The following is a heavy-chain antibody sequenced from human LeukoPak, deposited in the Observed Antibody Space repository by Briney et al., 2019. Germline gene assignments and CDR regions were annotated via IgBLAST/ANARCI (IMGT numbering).Heavy chain of an antibody. CDR2: IRYDGSDK. CDR3: AKNLVAAAMDH. V-gene: IGHV3-30*02. D-gene: IGHD2-15*01. J-gene: IGHJ4*02. Sequence: GESLRLSCAASGFTFSSNSMHWVRQAPGKGLEWVAFIRYDGSDKYYADSVKGRFAICRDNSKNTLCLQMSSLRAEDTAVYYCAKNLVAAAMDHWGQGTLVTVSS. CDR1: GFTFSSNS.